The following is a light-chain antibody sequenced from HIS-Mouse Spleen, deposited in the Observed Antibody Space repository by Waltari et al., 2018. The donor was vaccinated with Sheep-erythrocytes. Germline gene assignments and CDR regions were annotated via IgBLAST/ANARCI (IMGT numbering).Light chain of an antibody. CDR1: SSDVGSYNR. V-gene: IGLV2-18*01. CDR3: SLYTSSSNWV. CDR2: EVS. J-gene: IGLJ3*02. Sequence: QSALTQPPSVSGSPGQSVTISCTGTSSDVGSYNRVSWYQQPPGTAPKLMIYEVSNRPSGVPDRFSGSKSGNTASLTISGLQAEDEADYYCSLYTSSSNWVFGGGTK.